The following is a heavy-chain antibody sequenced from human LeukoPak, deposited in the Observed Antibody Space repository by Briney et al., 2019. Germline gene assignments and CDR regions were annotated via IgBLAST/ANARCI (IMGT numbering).Heavy chain of an antibody. J-gene: IGHJ4*02. CDR1: GGSISSGSYY. CDR2: IYTSGST. V-gene: IGHV4-61*02. CDR3: ARDNRRYFEDY. D-gene: IGHD3-9*01. Sequence: SETLSLTCTVSGGSISSGSYYWSWIRQPAGKGLEWIGRIYTSGSTNYNPSLKSRVTISVDTSKNQFSLKLSSVTAADTAVYYCARDNRRYFEDYWGQGTLVTVSS.